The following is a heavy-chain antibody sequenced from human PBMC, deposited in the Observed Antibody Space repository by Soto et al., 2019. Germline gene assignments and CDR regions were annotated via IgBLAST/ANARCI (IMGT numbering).Heavy chain of an antibody. CDR3: AKDIGGGLGGSVFYYKRYGYYYYGMDV. CDR2: IKRDAGGQ. Sequence: PGGSLRLSCAASGFPFSSYCMPWVRQAPGKGLEWVANIKRDAGGQYSVDSVKGRFTISRDNTKNSLYLQMNSLRAEDTALYYCAKDIGGGLGGSVFYYKRYGYYYYGMDVWGQGTTVTGSS. J-gene: IGHJ6*02. V-gene: IGHV3-7*03. D-gene: IGHD3-10*01. CDR1: GFPFSSYC.